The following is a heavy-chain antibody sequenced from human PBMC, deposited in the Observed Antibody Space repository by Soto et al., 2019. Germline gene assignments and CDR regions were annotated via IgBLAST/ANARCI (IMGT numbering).Heavy chain of an antibody. CDR1: GGSISSGGYY. CDR2: IYYSGST. CDR3: ARDPYYYDCSGYYYVS. J-gene: IGHJ5*02. V-gene: IGHV4-31*03. D-gene: IGHD3-22*01. Sequence: PSETLSLTCTVSGGSISSGGYYWSWIRQHPGKGLEWIGYIYYSGSTYYNPSLKSRVTISVDTSKNQFSLKLSSVTAADTTVYYCARDPYYYDCSGYYYVSWGQGTLVTVSS.